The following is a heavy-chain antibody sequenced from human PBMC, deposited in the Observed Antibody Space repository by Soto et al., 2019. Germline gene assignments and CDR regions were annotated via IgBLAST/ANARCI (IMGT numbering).Heavy chain of an antibody. Sequence: PWGSLRLSCAASGFTFSSYAMSWVRQAPGKGLEWVAAIGGSGAITYYADSVKGRFTISRDNSKNTLYLQMNSLRAEDTAVYYCAKDSLMVYAMLTDGMDVWGQGTTVTVSS. J-gene: IGHJ6*02. V-gene: IGHV3-23*01. CDR3: AKDSLMVYAMLTDGMDV. CDR2: IGGSGAIT. CDR1: GFTFSSYA. D-gene: IGHD2-8*01.